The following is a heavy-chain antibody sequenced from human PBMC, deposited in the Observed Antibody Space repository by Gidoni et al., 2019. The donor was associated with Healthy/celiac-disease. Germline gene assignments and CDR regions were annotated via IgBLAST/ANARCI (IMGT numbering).Heavy chain of an antibody. Sequence: EVQLVESGGGLVQPGGSLRLSCAASGFTFSGYAMHWVRQAPGKGLEYVSAISSNGGSTYYANSVKGRFTISRDNSKNTLYLQMGSLRAEDMAVYYCARLYYDFWSGPSRYGMDVWGQGTTVTVSS. D-gene: IGHD3-3*01. CDR3: ARLYYDFWSGPSRYGMDV. V-gene: IGHV3-64*01. CDR2: ISSNGGST. CDR1: GFTFSGYA. J-gene: IGHJ6*02.